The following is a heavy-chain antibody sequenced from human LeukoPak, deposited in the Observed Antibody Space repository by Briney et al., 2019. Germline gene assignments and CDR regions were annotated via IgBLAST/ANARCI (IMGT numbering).Heavy chain of an antibody. Sequence: SQTLSLTCAISGDSVSNKTAAWNWIRRSPSRGLEWLGRTYYRSKWYDDYAVSVKSRITINPDTSKNQFSLQLYSVTPEDTAVYYCARVTWQHLLLWFDSWGQGTLVTVSS. CDR1: GDSVSNKTAA. V-gene: IGHV6-1*01. CDR3: ARVTWQHLLLWFDS. J-gene: IGHJ5*01. D-gene: IGHD6-13*01. CDR2: TYYRSKWYD.